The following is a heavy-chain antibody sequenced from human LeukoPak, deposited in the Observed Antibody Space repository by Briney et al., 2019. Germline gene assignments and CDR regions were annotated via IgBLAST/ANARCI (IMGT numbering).Heavy chain of an antibody. J-gene: IGHJ3*02. CDR1: GGTFSSYA. CDR3: GVGGSNFFDYAFDI. V-gene: IGHV1-69*05. Sequence: SVKVSCKASGGTFSSYAISWVRQAPGQGPEWMGGIIPIFGTANYAQKFQGRVTITTDESTSTAYMELSSLRSEDTAVYYCGVGGSNFFDYAFDIWGQGTMVTASS. CDR2: IIPIFGTA. D-gene: IGHD2-15*01.